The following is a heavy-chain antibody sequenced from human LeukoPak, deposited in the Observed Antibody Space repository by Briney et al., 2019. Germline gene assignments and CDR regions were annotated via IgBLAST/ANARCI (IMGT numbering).Heavy chain of an antibody. Sequence: GGSLRLSCAASGFSFSSYAMSWVRQAPGKGLEWVSTISGSGGSTYYAESVKGRCTFSRDNSKDTLYLQLNSLRVGDTAVYYCAKEGGYCSSSSCSDYFDYWGQGSLVTVSS. CDR2: ISGSGGST. CDR1: GFSFSSYA. V-gene: IGHV3-23*01. CDR3: AKEGGYCSSSSCSDYFDY. J-gene: IGHJ4*02. D-gene: IGHD2-2*01.